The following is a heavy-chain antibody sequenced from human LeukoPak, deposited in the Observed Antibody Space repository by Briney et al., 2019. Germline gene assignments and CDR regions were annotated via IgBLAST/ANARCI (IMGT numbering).Heavy chain of an antibody. J-gene: IGHJ4*02. CDR3: ARHLYGSGLHRIDY. Sequence: SETLSLTCSVSGGSISSTSYYWGWIRQPPGKGLEWIGSIYYSGSTYYNPSLKSRVTISVDTSKNQFSLKLSSVTAADTAVYHCARHLYGSGLHRIDYWGQGTLVSVSS. D-gene: IGHD6-19*01. V-gene: IGHV4-39*01. CDR1: GGSISSTSYY. CDR2: IYYSGST.